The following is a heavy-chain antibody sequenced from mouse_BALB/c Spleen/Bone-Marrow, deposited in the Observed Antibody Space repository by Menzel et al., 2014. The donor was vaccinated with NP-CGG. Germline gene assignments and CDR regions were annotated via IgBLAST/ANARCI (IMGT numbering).Heavy chain of an antibody. CDR3: TRWGXXXXSXXDX. V-gene: IGHV1-5*01. Sequence: EVKLQESGTVLARPGASVKMSCKASGYTFTSYWMHWVKQRPGQGLEWIGAIYPGNSDTSYNQKFKGKAKLTAVTSNNTAYMELSSLTNEDSAVYFCTRWGXXXXSXXDXWGQGTSVTVSS. CDR1: GYTFTSYW. J-gene: IGHJ4*01. CDR2: IYPGNSDT.